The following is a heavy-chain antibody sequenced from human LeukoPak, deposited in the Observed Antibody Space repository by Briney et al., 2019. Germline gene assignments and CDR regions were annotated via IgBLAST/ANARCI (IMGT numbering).Heavy chain of an antibody. V-gene: IGHV4-39*01. J-gene: IGHJ4*02. D-gene: IGHD3-22*01. CDR2: IYYGENT. CDR1: GGSISSGPYY. CDR3: ARRDDSSGYHKIFDY. Sequence: SETLSLTCTVSGGSISSGPYYWGWLRQPPGKGLEWFGNIYYGENTYYNPTLKSRVTISIDTSKNQFYLKLSSLTAADTAVYYCARRDDSSGYHKIFDYWGPGTLVTVSS.